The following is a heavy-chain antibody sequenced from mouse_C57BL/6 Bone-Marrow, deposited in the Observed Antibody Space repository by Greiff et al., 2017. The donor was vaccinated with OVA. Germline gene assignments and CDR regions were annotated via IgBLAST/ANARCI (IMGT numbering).Heavy chain of an antibody. CDR2: INPDSSTI. J-gene: IGHJ1*03. Sequence: CTASGIDFSRYWMSWVRRAPGKGLEWIGEINPDSSTINYAPSLKDKFIISRDNAKNTLYLQMSKVRSEDTALYYCARRGHYYGSSYWYFDVWGTGTTVTVSS. D-gene: IGHD1-1*01. CDR3: ARRGHYYGSSYWYFDV. CDR1: GIDFSRYW. V-gene: IGHV4-1*01.